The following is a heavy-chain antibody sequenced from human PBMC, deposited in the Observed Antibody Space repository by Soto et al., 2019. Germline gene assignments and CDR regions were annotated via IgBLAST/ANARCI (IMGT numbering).Heavy chain of an antibody. Sequence: QVQLVQSGAEVKKPGASVKVSCKASGYTFTSYDINWVRQATGQGLEWMGWRNPNRGNTGYAQKFQGRVTMTRNTSISTAYMELSSLRSEDTAEYYCARGRGLHYGMDVWGQGTTVTVSS. V-gene: IGHV1-8*01. D-gene: IGHD3-10*01. J-gene: IGHJ6*02. CDR2: RNPNRGNT. CDR3: ARGRGLHYGMDV. CDR1: GYTFTSYD.